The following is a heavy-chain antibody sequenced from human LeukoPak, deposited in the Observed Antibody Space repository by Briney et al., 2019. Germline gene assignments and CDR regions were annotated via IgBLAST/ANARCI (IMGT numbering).Heavy chain of an antibody. CDR3: ARDNYDSSGYTDY. D-gene: IGHD3-22*01. CDR1: GFTFDDYG. V-gene: IGHV3-20*04. Sequence: GGSLRLSCAASGFTFDDYGMSWVRQAPGKGLEWVSGIDWNGGSIGYADSVKGRFTISRDNAKNSLYLQLNSLRAEDTALYYCARDNYDSSGYTDYWGQGTLVTVSS. CDR2: IDWNGGSI. J-gene: IGHJ4*02.